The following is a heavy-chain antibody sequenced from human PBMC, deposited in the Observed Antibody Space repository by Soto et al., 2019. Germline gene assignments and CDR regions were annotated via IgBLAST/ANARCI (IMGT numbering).Heavy chain of an antibody. Sequence: GASVKVSCKASGGTFSSYAISWVRQAPGQGLEWMGGIIPIFGTANYAQKFQGRVTITADESTSTAYMELSSLRSEDTAVYYCARSNSGYDTYYYYGMDVWGQRTTVTVSS. V-gene: IGHV1-69*13. CDR2: IIPIFGTA. CDR1: GGTFSSYA. D-gene: IGHD5-12*01. J-gene: IGHJ6*02. CDR3: ARSNSGYDTYYYYGMDV.